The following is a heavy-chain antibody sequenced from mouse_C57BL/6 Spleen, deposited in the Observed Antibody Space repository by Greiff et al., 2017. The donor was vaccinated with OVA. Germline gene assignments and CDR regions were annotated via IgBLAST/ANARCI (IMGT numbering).Heavy chain of an antibody. V-gene: IGHV1-50*01. CDR3: AINFFTTVVADAMEY. Sequence: QVQLQQPGAELVKPGASVKLSCKASGYTFTNYWMQWVKQRPGQGLEWIGEIDPSDSYTNYNQKFKGKATLTADTSSSTANRQLSSLPSEASAVYYCAINFFTTVVADAMEYGGQGTSVTVS. J-gene: IGHJ4*01. CDR1: GYTFTNYW. D-gene: IGHD1-1*01. CDR2: IDPSDSYT.